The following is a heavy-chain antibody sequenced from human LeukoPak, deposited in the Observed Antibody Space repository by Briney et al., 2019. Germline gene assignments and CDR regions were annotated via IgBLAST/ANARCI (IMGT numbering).Heavy chain of an antibody. CDR2: IRYDGSNK. V-gene: IGHV3-30*02. CDR1: GFTFSSYG. D-gene: IGHD2/OR15-2a*01. CDR3: AKDRAVLHAFDI. Sequence: GGSLRLSCAASGFTFSSYGMHWVRQAPGKGLEWVAFIRYDGSNKYYADSVKGRFTISRDNSKNTLYLQMNSLRAEDTAVYYCAKDRAVLHAFDIWGQGTMVTVSS. J-gene: IGHJ3*02.